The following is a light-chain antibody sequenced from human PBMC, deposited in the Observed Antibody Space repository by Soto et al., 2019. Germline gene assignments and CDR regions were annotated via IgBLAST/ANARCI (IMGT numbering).Light chain of an antibody. CDR3: QQYHSFSIT. J-gene: IGKJ5*01. CDR2: SAS. V-gene: IGKV1-5*01. CDR1: QSINNW. Sequence: IHITQSPSTPAASLGDRVTITCRASQSINNWLAWYQKKPGRAPKLLIYSASSLQSGVPSRFSGSGSGTEFSLTISGLQPDDFATYYCQQYHSFSITFGQGTRLEIK.